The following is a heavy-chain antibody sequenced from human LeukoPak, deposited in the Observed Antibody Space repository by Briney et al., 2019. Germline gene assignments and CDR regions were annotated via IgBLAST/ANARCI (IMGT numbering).Heavy chain of an antibody. D-gene: IGHD3-22*01. V-gene: IGHV3-64D*06. CDR3: VRGYENSGFFDY. CDR2: INSNGGST. Sequence: QPGRSLRLSCSASGFTFSSYSMHWVRQAPGKGLEYVSTINSNGGSTYYADSVTGRFTISRDNSKNTLYLQMSSLSAEDRAVYYCVRGYENSGFFDYWGQGGLVTVS. J-gene: IGHJ4*02. CDR1: GFTFSSYS.